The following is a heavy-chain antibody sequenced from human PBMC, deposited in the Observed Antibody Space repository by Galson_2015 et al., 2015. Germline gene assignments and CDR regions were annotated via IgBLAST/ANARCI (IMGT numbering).Heavy chain of an antibody. Sequence: QSGAEVKKPGASVKVSCKASGYTFTSYGISWVRQAPGQGLEWMGWISAYNGNTNYAQKLQGRVTMTTDTSTSTAYMELRSLRSDDTAVYYCARDSRIQLWSHHPPNWFDPWGQGTLVTVSS. J-gene: IGHJ5*02. CDR2: ISAYNGNT. CDR3: ARDSRIQLWSHHPPNWFDP. D-gene: IGHD5-18*01. CDR1: GYTFTSYG. V-gene: IGHV1-18*01.